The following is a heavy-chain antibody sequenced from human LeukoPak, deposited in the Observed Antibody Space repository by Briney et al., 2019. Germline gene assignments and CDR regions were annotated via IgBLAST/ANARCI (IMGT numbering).Heavy chain of an antibody. CDR2: INHSGST. J-gene: IGHJ4*02. CDR1: GGSFSGYY. Sequence: SETLSLTCAVYGGSFSGYYWSWIRQPPGKGLEWIGEINHSGSTNYNPSLKSRVTISVDTSKNRFSLKLSSVTAADTAVYYCARLGPGGHGEFDYWGQGTLVTVSS. D-gene: IGHD3-10*01. V-gene: IGHV4-34*01. CDR3: ARLGPGGHGEFDY.